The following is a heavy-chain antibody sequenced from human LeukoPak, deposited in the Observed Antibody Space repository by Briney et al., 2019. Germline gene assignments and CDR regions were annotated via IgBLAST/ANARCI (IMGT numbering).Heavy chain of an antibody. D-gene: IGHD2-21*02. CDR3: ARARVVTDTRGLDAFDI. CDR2: INADNGKT. Sequence: ASVKVSCKASGYSFSSYTMHWVRQALGQRLEWMGWINADNGKTKYSQKFQGRVTLTSDTSASTAYMELSSLRSEDTAVYYCARARVVTDTRGLDAFDIWGQGTMVTVSS. CDR1: GYSFSSYT. J-gene: IGHJ3*02. V-gene: IGHV1-3*01.